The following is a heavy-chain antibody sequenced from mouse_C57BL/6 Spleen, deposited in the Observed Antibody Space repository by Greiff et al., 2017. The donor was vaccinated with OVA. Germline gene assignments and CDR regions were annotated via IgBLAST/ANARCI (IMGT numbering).Heavy chain of an antibody. J-gene: IGHJ3*01. D-gene: IGHD6-1*01. CDR1: GYTFTSYW. Sequence: VQLQQPGAELVKPGASVKLSCKASGYTFTSYWMQWVKQRPGQGLEWIGAIDPSDSYTNYNQKFKGKATLTVDTSSSTAYMQLSSLTSEDSAVYYCARKASSWVAYWGQGTLVTVSA. V-gene: IGHV1-50*01. CDR3: ARKASSWVAY. CDR2: IDPSDSYT.